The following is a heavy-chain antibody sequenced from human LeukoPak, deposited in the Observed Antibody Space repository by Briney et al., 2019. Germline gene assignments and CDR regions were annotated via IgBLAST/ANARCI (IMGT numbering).Heavy chain of an antibody. CDR1: GYIFTSYG. V-gene: IGHV1-18*01. D-gene: IGHD6-25*01. CDR2: ISVYNGNT. CDR3: ARDGEQEIAAGDF. Sequence: GASVKVSCKGSGYIFTSYGISWVRQAPGQGLEWVGWISVYNGNTNYAQKLQGRVTMTTDTSTSTAYMELRSLRSDDTAVYFCARDGEQEIAAGDFWGQGTLVTVSS. J-gene: IGHJ4*02.